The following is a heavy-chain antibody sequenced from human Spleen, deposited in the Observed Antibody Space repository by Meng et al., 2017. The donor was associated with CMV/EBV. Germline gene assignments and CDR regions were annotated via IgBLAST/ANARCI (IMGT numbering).Heavy chain of an antibody. CDR3: ARDVENVDIVATTHFDY. Sequence: FTFSRYSMNWVRQAPGKGLEWVSSISSSSSYIYYADSVKGRFTISRDNAKNSLYLQMNSLRAEDTAVYYCARDVENVDIVATTHFDYWGQGTLVTVSS. D-gene: IGHD5-12*01. V-gene: IGHV3-21*01. CDR2: ISSSSSYI. J-gene: IGHJ4*02. CDR1: FTFSRYS.